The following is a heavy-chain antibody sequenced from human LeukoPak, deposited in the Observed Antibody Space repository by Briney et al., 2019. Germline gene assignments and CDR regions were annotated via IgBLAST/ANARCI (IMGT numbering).Heavy chain of an antibody. CDR2: IYYSGST. CDR1: GGSVNRGTFF. V-gene: IGHV4-61*01. D-gene: IGHD6-13*01. J-gene: IGHJ5*02. Sequence: SETLSLTCAVSGGSVNRGTFFWTWIRQPPGKGLEWIGYIYYSGSTNYNPSLKSRVTISVDTSKNQFSLKLSSVTAADTAVYYCARGVAAAGTFRHWFDPWGQGTLVTVSS. CDR3: ARGVAAAGTFRHWFDP.